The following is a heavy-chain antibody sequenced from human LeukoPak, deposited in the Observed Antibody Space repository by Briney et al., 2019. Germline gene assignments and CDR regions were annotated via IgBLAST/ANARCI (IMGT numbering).Heavy chain of an antibody. CDR2: INHSGST. CDR3: ARGRAYCSGGSCYRRANNWFDP. Sequence: SETLSLTCAVYGGSFSGYYWSWIRQPPGKGLEWIGEINHSGSTNYNPSLKSRVTISVDTSKNQFSLKLSSVTAADTAVYYCARGRAYCSGGSCYRRANNWFDPWGQGTLVTVSS. CDR1: GGSFSGYY. J-gene: IGHJ5*02. D-gene: IGHD2-15*01. V-gene: IGHV4-34*01.